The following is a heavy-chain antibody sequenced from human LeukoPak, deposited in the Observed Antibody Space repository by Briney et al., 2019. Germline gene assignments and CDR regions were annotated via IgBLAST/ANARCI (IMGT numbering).Heavy chain of an antibody. CDR1: GGSFSAHF. D-gene: IGHD6-19*01. J-gene: IGHJ4*02. CDR3: ARGSRSSGWAFDY. CDR2: INHSGDT. V-gene: IGHV4-34*01. Sequence: SETLSLTCAVYGGSFSAHFWSWIRQPPGKGLEWLGEINHSGDTNDNPSLKSRVTISVDTSKNHLSLGLNSVTAADTAVYYCARGSRSSGWAFDYWGQGTLVTVSS.